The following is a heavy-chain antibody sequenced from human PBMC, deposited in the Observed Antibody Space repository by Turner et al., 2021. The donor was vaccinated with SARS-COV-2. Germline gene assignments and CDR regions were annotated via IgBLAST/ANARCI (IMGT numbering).Heavy chain of an antibody. CDR2: NYYSGST. J-gene: IGHJ5*02. Sequence: QLHLQESVPGLLKPSETLSLTCTVSGGSISSSSFYWGWIRPPPGKGLEWIGNNYYSGSTNYNPSLKGRVTISVDTAKNQFSLKLSSVTAADTAVYYCARPNTYYYGSGDSHGRSHNWFDPWGQGTLVTVSS. CDR3: ARPNTYYYGSGDSHGRSHNWFDP. V-gene: IGHV4-39*01. CDR1: GGSISSSSFY. D-gene: IGHD3-10*01.